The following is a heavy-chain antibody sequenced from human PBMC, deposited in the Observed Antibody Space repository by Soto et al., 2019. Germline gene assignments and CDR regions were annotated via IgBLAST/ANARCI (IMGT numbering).Heavy chain of an antibody. J-gene: IGHJ4*02. V-gene: IGHV4-30-2*01. CDR1: GGSISSGGYS. Sequence: SETLSLTCAVSGGSISSGGYSWSWIRQPPXKGLEWIGYIYHSGGTYYNPSLKSRVTISVDRSKDQFSLKLSSVTAADTAVYYCARGYYDSSGYTPSAIDYWGQGALVTVSS. CDR3: ARGYYDSSGYTPSAIDY. D-gene: IGHD3-22*01. CDR2: IYHSGGT.